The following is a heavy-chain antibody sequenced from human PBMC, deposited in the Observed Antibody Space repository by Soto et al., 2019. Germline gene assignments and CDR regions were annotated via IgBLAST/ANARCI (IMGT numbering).Heavy chain of an antibody. CDR3: VRGKDRNGYNFGY. J-gene: IGHJ4*02. CDR2: IKSNTYGGTT. V-gene: IGHV3-49*04. D-gene: IGHD5-12*01. CDR1: GFIFGDYA. Sequence: GGSLRLCCTASGFIFGDYAMSWVRQAPGKGPEWVGFIKSNTYGGTTECAASVKGRFTISRDDSKSIAYLQMNSLKTEDTAVYYCVRGKDRNGYNFGYWGQGTLVTVSS.